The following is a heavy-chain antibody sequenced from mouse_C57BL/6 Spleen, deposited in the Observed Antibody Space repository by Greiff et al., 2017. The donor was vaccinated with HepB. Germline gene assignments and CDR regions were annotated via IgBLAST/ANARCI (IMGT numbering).Heavy chain of an antibody. CDR2: IYPRSGNT. D-gene: IGHD2-4*01. J-gene: IGHJ3*01. Sequence: VQLQQSGAELARPGASVKLSCKASGYTFTSYGISWVKQRTGQGLEWIGEIYPRSGNTYYNEKFKGKATLTADKSSSTAYLELRSLTSEDSAVYFCARLDYDYDGGGFAYWGQGTLVTVSA. CDR3: ARLDYDYDGGGFAY. V-gene: IGHV1-81*01. CDR1: GYTFTSYG.